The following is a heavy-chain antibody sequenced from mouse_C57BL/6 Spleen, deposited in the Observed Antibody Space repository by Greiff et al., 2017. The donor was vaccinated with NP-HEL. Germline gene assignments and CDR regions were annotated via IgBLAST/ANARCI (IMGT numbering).Heavy chain of an antibody. J-gene: IGHJ2*01. CDR3: ARGGNYCSGFFDY. CDR2: INPNYGTT. Sequence: VQLQQSGPELVKPGASVKISCKASGYAFTDYYMNWVKQRNGKSLEWIGVINPNYGTTSYNQKFKGKATLTVDQSSSTAYMQLNSLTSEDSAVYYGARGGNYCSGFFDYWGQGTTLTVSS. D-gene: IGHD1-1*01. V-gene: IGHV1-39*01. CDR1: GYAFTDYY.